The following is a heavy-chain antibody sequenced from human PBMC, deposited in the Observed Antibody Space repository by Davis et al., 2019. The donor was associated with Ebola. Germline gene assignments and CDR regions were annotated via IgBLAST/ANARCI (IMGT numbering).Heavy chain of an antibody. CDR2: IYYSGST. J-gene: IGHJ4*02. D-gene: IGHD5-24*01. Sequence: PSETLSLTCTVSGGSISSSSYYWGWIRQPPGKGLEWIGSIYYSGSTYYNPSLKSRVTISVDTSKNQFSLKLSSVTAADTAVYYCARHPVRWLQKADYWGQGTLVTVSS. CDR3: ARHPVRWLQKADY. V-gene: IGHV4-39*01. CDR1: GGSISSSSYY.